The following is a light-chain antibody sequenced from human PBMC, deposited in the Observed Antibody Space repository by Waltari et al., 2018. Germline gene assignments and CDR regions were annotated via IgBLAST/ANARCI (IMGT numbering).Light chain of an antibody. CDR1: SSDVGAYNY. CDR2: DVN. J-gene: IGLJ3*02. V-gene: IGLV2-14*03. Sequence: HSALAQPASVSGSPAQSITISCTGTSSDVGAYNYVSWYQQHPGKAPRLMIFDVNDRPAGVSYRFSGSKSGNTASLTISGLQAEDEADYYCCSFTRSNSWVFGGGTKLTVL. CDR3: CSFTRSNSWV.